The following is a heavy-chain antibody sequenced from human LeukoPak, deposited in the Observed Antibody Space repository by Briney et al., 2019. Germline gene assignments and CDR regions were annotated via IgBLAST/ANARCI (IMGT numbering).Heavy chain of an antibody. CDR3: ASSFSGDFWSGHF. J-gene: IGHJ4*02. Sequence: GGSLRLSCAASGFTFTYWMSWVRQAPGKGLEWVANIKQDGSEKYYVDSVKGRFTISRDNAKRSLYLQMNSLRAEDTALYYCASSFSGDFWSGHFWGQGTLVTVSS. CDR2: IKQDGSEK. V-gene: IGHV3-7*01. D-gene: IGHD3-3*01. CDR1: GFTFTYW.